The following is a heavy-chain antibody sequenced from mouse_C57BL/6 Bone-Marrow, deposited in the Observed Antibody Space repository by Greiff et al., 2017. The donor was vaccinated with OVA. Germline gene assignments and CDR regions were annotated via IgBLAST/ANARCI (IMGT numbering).Heavy chain of an antibody. Sequence: VQLQQSGPELVKPGASVKMSCKASGYTFTDYNMHWVKQSHGKSLEWIGYINPNNGGTSYNQKFKGKATLTVNKSSSTAYMELRSLTSEDSAVYYCARGDYDYLSWFAYWGQGTLVTVSA. J-gene: IGHJ3*01. CDR3: ARGDYDYLSWFAY. V-gene: IGHV1-22*01. D-gene: IGHD2-4*01. CDR2: INPNNGGT. CDR1: GYTFTDYN.